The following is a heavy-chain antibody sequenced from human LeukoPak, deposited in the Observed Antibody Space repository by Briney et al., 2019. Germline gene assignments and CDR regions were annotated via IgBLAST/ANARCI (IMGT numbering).Heavy chain of an antibody. Sequence: SGTLSLTCAVSGGSISSSNWWSWVRQPPGKGLEWIGEIYHGGSTYYNPSLKSRVTISVDTSKNQFSLKLSSVTAADTAVYYCARHDYDFWSGYYRPFDYWGQGTLVTVSS. CDR3: ARHDYDFWSGYYRPFDY. J-gene: IGHJ4*02. D-gene: IGHD3-3*01. V-gene: IGHV4-4*02. CDR1: GGSISSSNW. CDR2: IYHGGST.